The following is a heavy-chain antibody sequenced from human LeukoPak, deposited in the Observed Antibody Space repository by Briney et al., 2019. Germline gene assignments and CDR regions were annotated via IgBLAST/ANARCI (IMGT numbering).Heavy chain of an antibody. CDR1: GGSISSSSYY. J-gene: IGHJ3*01. Sequence: SETLSLTCTVSGGSISSSSYYWDWIRQPPGKGLEWIGSIYYSGSTYYNPSLKSRVTISVDTSKNQFSLKLSSVTAADTAVYYCARVRSHHSFWSGFFWGQGTMVTVSS. CDR2: IYYSGST. CDR3: ARVRSHHSFWSGFF. V-gene: IGHV4-39*07. D-gene: IGHD3-3*01.